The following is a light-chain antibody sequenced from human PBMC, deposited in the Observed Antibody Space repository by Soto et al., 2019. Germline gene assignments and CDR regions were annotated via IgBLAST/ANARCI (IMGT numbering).Light chain of an antibody. CDR3: QQYNNWPLT. CDR1: QSVSSN. J-gene: IGKJ4*01. Sequence: IVMTQSPATLSVSPGERATLSCRASQSVSSNLAWYQQKPGQAPTFLIYTASTRATGIPARFSGSGSGTEFTLTISSLQSEDFAVYYCQQYNNWPLTFGGGTKVEIK. V-gene: IGKV3-15*01. CDR2: TAS.